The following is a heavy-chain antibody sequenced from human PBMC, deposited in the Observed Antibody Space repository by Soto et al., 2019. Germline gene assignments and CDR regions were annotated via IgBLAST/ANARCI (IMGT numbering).Heavy chain of an antibody. D-gene: IGHD3-22*01. CDR1: GYTFTSYP. Sequence: ASVKVSCKASGYTFTSYPMHWVRQAPGQRLEWMGWINAGNGDTKYSQKFQGRVTITRDTSASTAYMELSSLRSEDTAVYFCARDWTHYDSSGPGDYWGQGTLVTVSS. CDR3: ARDWTHYDSSGPGDY. J-gene: IGHJ4*02. V-gene: IGHV1-3*01. CDR2: INAGNGDT.